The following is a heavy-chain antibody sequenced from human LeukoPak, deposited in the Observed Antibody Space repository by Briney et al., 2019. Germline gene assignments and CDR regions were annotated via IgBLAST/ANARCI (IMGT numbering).Heavy chain of an antibody. CDR2: INHSGST. Sequence: PSETLSLTCAVYGGSFSGYYWSWIRQPPGKGLEWIGEINHSGSTNYNPSLKSRVTISVDTSKNQFSLKLSSVTAADTAVYYCARDDVGGALDIWGQGTKVIVSS. CDR1: GGSFSGYY. J-gene: IGHJ3*02. V-gene: IGHV4-34*01. D-gene: IGHD3-16*01. CDR3: ARDDVGGALDI.